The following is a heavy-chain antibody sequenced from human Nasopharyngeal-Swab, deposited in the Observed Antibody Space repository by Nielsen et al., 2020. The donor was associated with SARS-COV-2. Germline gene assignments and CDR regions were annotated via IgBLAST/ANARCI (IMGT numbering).Heavy chain of an antibody. CDR1: GFTFGTYS. CDR2: ISGSSSYI. Sequence: GGSLRLSCAASGFTFGTYSMNWVRQAPGKGLEWVSSISGSSSYIYYADSVKGRFTISRDNAKNSLYLQMNSLRAEDTAVYYCARVGAASDINHYYYGMDVWGQGTTVTVSS. CDR3: ARVGAASDINHYYYGMDV. V-gene: IGHV3-21*01. J-gene: IGHJ6*02. D-gene: IGHD6-13*01.